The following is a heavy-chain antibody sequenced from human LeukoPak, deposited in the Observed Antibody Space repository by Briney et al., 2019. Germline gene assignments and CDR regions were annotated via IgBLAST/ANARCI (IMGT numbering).Heavy chain of an antibody. D-gene: IGHD5-18*01. CDR2: TSSRGSYT. CDR3: ARDPEVDTAMVLFDY. J-gene: IGHJ4*02. CDR1: GFTFSNYN. Sequence: GGSLRLSCAASGFTFSNYNMNWVRQAPGKGLEWVSYTSSRGSYTYYADSVKGRFTISRDNAKNSLYLQMNSLRAEDTAVYYCARDPEVDTAMVLFDYWGQGTLVTVSS. V-gene: IGHV3-21*06.